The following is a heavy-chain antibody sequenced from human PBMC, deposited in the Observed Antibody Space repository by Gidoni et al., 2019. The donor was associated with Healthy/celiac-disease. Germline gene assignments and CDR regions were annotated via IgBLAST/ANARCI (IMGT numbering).Heavy chain of an antibody. D-gene: IGHD2-21*02. CDR1: GGSISSYY. V-gene: IGHV4-59*01. CDR3: ARGRHIVVVTATSPFDI. CDR2: IYYSGST. Sequence: QVQLQESGPGLVKPSETLSLTCTVSGGSISSYYWSWIRQPPGKGLEWIGYIYYSGSTNYNPSLKSRVTISVDTSKNQFSLKLSSVTAADTAVYYCARGRHIVVVTATSPFDIWGQGTMVTVSS. J-gene: IGHJ3*02.